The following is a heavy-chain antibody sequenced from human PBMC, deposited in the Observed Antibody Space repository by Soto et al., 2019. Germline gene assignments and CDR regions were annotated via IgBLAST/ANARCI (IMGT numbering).Heavy chain of an antibody. CDR1: GYTFTTHT. J-gene: IGHJ4*02. V-gene: IGHV1-3*01. Sequence: QVQLVQSGAEVKRPGASVKVFCKASGYTFTTHTMHWVSQAPGQGLEWMGWMNGGNGNTKYSQKFQGRVTFTRDTFACTAYMGLSSLRSVYTAVYYCTRLETDYWGQGTLVTVSS. CDR2: MNGGNGNT. CDR3: TRLETDY.